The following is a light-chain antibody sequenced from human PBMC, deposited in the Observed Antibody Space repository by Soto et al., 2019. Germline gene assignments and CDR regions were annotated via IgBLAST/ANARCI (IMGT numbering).Light chain of an antibody. Sequence: QSALTQPASVSGSPGQSITLSCTGTSSDVGGYNYVSWYQQHPGKAPKLMIYEVSNRPSGVSNRFSGSKSGNTASLTISGLQAEDEAEYYCSSFTSINTGVFGGGTQLPVL. CDR3: SSFTSINTGV. CDR1: SSDVGGYNY. V-gene: IGLV2-14*01. J-gene: IGLJ3*02. CDR2: EVS.